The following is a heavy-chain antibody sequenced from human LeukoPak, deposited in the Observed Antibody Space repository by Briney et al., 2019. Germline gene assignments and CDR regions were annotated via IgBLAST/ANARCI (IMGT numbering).Heavy chain of an antibody. CDR1: GFTFSSFV. V-gene: IGHV3-30*18. D-gene: IGHD6-13*01. CDR2: ISYDGSNR. Sequence: QPGRSLRLSCAASGFTFSSFVMHWVRQAPGKGLEWVAVISYDGSNRYYADSVKGRFTISRDNSRNTLYLQMNSLRAEDTAVYYCAKAIAAAGTGFAVYYYYYGVDVWGKGTTVTVSS. CDR3: AKAIAAAGTGFAVYYYYYGVDV. J-gene: IGHJ6*04.